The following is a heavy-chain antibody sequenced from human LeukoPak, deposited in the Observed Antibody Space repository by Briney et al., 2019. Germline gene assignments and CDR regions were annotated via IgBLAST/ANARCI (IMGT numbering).Heavy chain of an antibody. V-gene: IGHV3-7*01. CDR1: GFTFSSYW. J-gene: IGHJ6*03. CDR3: ARDGSVFWSGYYYMDV. D-gene: IGHD3-3*01. CDR2: IKQDGSEK. Sequence: GGSLRLSCAASGFTFSSYWMSWVRQAPGKGLEWVANIKQDGSEKYYVDSVKGRFTISRDNAKNSLFLQMNSLRAEDTAMSYCARDGSVFWSGYYYMDVWGKGTTVTVSS.